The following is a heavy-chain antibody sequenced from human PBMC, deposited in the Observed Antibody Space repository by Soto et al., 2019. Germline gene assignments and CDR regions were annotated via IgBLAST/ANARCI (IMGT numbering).Heavy chain of an antibody. CDR2: ISYDGSNK. Sequence: GGSLRLSCAASGFTFSSYAMHWVRQAPGKGLEWVAVISYDGSNKYYADSVKGRFTISRDNSKNTLYLQMNSLRAEDTAVYYCAREPYFPESYYYGMDVWGQGTTVTVYS. CDR1: GFTFSSYA. CDR3: AREPYFPESYYYGMDV. V-gene: IGHV3-30-3*01. D-gene: IGHD3-9*01. J-gene: IGHJ6*02.